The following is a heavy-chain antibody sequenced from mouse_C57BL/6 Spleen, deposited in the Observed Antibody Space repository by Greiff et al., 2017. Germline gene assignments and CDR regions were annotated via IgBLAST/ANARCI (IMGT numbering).Heavy chain of an antibody. J-gene: IGHJ4*01. CDR3: ARSAPHYYGSSYDAMDY. CDR2: IHPNSGST. CDR1: GYTFTSYW. Sequence: QVQLQQPGAELVKPGASVKLSCKASGYTFTSYWMHWVKQRPGQGLEWIGMIHPNSGSTNYNEKFKSKATLTVDKSSSTAYMQLSSLTSEDSAVYYCARSAPHYYGSSYDAMDYWGQGTSVTVSS. D-gene: IGHD1-1*01. V-gene: IGHV1-64*01.